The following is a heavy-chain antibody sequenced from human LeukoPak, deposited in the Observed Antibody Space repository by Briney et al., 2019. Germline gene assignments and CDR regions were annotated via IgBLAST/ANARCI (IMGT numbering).Heavy chain of an antibody. J-gene: IGHJ6*04. CDR2: ISGSGGST. D-gene: IGHD2-2*01. V-gene: IGHV3-23*01. Sequence: PGGSLRLSCAVSGFTFSSYAMSWVRQARGKGLEWVSAISGSGGSTYYADSVKGRFTISRDNSKNTLYLQMNSLRAEDTAVYYCAKDFTYCSSTSCYSAGMDVWGKGTTVTVSS. CDR3: AKDFTYCSSTSCYSAGMDV. CDR1: GFTFSSYA.